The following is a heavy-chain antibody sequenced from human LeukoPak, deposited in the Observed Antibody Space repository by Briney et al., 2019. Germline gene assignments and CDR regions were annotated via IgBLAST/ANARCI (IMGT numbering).Heavy chain of an antibody. CDR1: GFTFSHYS. Sequence: PGGSLRLSCAASGFTFSHYSIDWVRQAPGKGLERVASITSSSSHIYYADSVKGRFTIPRDNAKNSLYLQMNSLRAEDTAIYYCARVMMGATVTTFHYYCMDVWGVGTTVTVSS. D-gene: IGHD4-11*01. CDR2: ITSSSSHI. J-gene: IGHJ6*03. CDR3: ARVMMGATVTTFHYYCMDV. V-gene: IGHV3-21*01.